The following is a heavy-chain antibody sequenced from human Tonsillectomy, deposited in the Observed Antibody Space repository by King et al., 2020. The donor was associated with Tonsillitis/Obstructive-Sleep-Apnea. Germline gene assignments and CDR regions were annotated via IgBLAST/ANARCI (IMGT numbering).Heavy chain of an antibody. Sequence: VQLVESGGGLVQPGRSLRLSCTASGFTFGDYTMTWVRQAPGKGLEWVGFIRNKAYGGTTEYAASVKGRFTISRDDSKNGAYLQMNSLKTEDTAVYYCQSHDTYYFDYWGQGTLVTVSS. D-gene: IGHD1-1*01. CDR3: QSHDTYYFDY. J-gene: IGHJ4*02. CDR2: IRNKAYGGTT. V-gene: IGHV3-49*04. CDR1: GFTFGDYT.